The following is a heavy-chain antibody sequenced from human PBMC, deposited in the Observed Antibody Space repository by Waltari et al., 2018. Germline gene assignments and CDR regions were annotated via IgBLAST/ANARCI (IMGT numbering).Heavy chain of an antibody. CDR2: INQSGRT. CDR3: ARANTIFGVIRTWYYMDV. V-gene: IGHV4-34*01. D-gene: IGHD3-3*01. Sequence: QVQLQQWGAGLLKPSETLSLTCVVSVGSFSGYSWCWVRPPPGKGREWIGEINQSGRTNYNPSLKSRVTISIDTSKIQFSLKLRSVTVADTAVYYCARANTIFGVIRTWYYMDVWGKGTPVTVSS. CDR1: VGSFSGYS. J-gene: IGHJ6*03.